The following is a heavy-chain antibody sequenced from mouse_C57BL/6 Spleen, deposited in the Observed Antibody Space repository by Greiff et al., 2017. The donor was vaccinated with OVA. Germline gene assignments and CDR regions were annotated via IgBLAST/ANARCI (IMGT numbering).Heavy chain of an antibody. V-gene: IGHV7-3*01. D-gene: IGHD2-4*01. CDR3: ARSPYDYDGDWYFDV. J-gene: IGHJ1*03. Sequence: EVMLVESGGGLVQPGGSLSLSCAASGFTFTDYYMSWVRQPPGKALEWLGFIRNKANGYTTEYSASVKGRFTISRDNSQSILYLQMNALRAEDSATYYCARSPYDYDGDWYFDVWGTGTTVTVSS. CDR1: GFTFTDYY. CDR2: IRNKANGYTT.